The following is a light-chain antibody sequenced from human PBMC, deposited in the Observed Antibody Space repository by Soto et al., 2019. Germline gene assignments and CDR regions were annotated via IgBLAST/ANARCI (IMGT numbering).Light chain of an antibody. CDR2: EVS. CDR3: TSYTSSTTLDV. V-gene: IGLV2-14*01. Sequence: QSVLTQPASVSGSPGQSITISCTGTSSDVGGYNYVSWYQQHPGKAPKLMIYEVSNRPSGVSNRFPGSKSGHTASLTISGLQSEDEADYFCTSYTSSTTLDVFGTGTKVTV. CDR1: SSDVGGYNY. J-gene: IGLJ1*01.